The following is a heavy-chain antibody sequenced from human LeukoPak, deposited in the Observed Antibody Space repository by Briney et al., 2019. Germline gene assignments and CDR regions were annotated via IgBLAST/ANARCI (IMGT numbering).Heavy chain of an antibody. D-gene: IGHD4-17*01. CDR2: IYTSGST. CDR1: GGSISSGSYY. J-gene: IGHJ6*04. CDR3: ARDNHDYGDYVVDV. Sequence: SETLSLTCTVSGGSISSGSYYWSWIRQPAGKGLEWIGRIYTSGSTNYNPSLKSRVTISVDTSKNQFSLKLSSVTAADTAVYYCARDNHDYGDYVVDVWGKGTTVTVSS. V-gene: IGHV4-61*02.